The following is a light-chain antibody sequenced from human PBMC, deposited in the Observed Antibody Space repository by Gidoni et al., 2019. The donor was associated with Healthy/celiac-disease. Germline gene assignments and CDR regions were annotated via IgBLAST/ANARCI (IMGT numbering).Light chain of an antibody. CDR3: SSYTSSSTYV. J-gene: IGLJ1*01. Sequence: QSALTQPASVSGSPGQAITISCTGTSSDVGGYNDVSWYQQHPGKAPTLMIYDVSNRPSGVSNRFSGSKSGNTASLTISGLQAEDEADYYCSSYTSSSTYVFGTGTKITVL. CDR2: DVS. CDR1: SSDVGGYND. V-gene: IGLV2-14*01.